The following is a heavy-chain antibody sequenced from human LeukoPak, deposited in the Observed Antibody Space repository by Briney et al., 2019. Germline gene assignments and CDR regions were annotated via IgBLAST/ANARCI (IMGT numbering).Heavy chain of an antibody. D-gene: IGHD2-2*01. Sequence: GASVKVSCKASGYTFTSYYMHWVRQAPGQGLEWMGIINPSGGSTSYAQKFQGRVTMTRDTSTSTVYMELSSLRSEDTAVYYCAREPLRIVVVPAAEGDAFDIWGQGTMVTVSS. CDR2: INPSGGST. CDR3: AREPLRIVVVPAAEGDAFDI. J-gene: IGHJ3*02. V-gene: IGHV1-46*01. CDR1: GYTFTSYY.